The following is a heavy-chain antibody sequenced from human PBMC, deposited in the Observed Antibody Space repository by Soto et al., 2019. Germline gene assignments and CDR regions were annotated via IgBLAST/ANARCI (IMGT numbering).Heavy chain of an antibody. J-gene: IGHJ4*02. CDR3: ARSIVVVTALDY. CDR1: GYTFTSYA. V-gene: IGHV1-3*05. Sequence: VQLVQSGAEEKKPGASVKVSCKASGYTFTSYAMHWVRQAPGQRLEWMGWINAGNGNTKYSQKFQGRVTITRDTSESTAYMELSSLRSEDTAVYSCARSIVVVTALDYWGQGTLVTVSS. D-gene: IGHD2-21*02. CDR2: INAGNGNT.